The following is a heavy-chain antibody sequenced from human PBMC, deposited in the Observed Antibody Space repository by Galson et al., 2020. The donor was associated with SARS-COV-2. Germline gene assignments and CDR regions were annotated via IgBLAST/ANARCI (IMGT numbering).Heavy chain of an antibody. CDR3: ARVDCSGGGCYPGNQ. J-gene: IGHJ4*02. D-gene: IGHD2-15*01. Sequence: GESLKISCEASGFGFSYYWMSWVRQAPGRGPEWVANIKHDGSEKYYVDSVKGRFTISRDNPKNSLYLQMNNLRVEDTAVYHCARVDCSGGGCYPGNQWGRGTLVTVSS. CDR1: GFGFSYYW. V-gene: IGHV3-7*03. CDR2: IKHDGSEK.